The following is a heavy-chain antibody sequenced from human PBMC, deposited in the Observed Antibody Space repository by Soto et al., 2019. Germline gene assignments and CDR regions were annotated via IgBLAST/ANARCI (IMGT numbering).Heavy chain of an antibody. CDR2: MSPNSGNT. V-gene: IGHV1-8*02. D-gene: IGHD4-17*01. CDR3: ARLSNYGEGTYYYYYYMDV. J-gene: IGHJ6*03. CDR1: GYTFTSYD. Sequence: GASVKVSCKASGYTFTSYDINWVRQATGQGLEWMGWMSPNSGNTGYAQKFQGRVTMTRNTSISTAYMELSSLRSEDTAVYYCARLSNYGEGTYYYYYYMDVWGKGTTVTVSS.